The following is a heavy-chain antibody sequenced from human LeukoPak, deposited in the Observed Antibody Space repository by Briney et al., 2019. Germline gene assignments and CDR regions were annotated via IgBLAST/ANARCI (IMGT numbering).Heavy chain of an antibody. Sequence: PGGSLRLSCTASGFTFGDYAMSWFRQAPGKGLEWVGFIRSKAYGGTTQYAASVKGRFTTSRDDSESIAYLQMNSLKTEDTAVYYCTRRAYSDGYVDYWGQGTLVTVSS. CDR1: GFTFGDYA. CDR2: IRSKAYGGTT. CDR3: TRRAYSDGYVDY. D-gene: IGHD5-18*01. J-gene: IGHJ4*02. V-gene: IGHV3-49*03.